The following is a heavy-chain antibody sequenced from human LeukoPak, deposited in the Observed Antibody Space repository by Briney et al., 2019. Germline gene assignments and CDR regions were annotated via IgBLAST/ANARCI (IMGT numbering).Heavy chain of an antibody. Sequence: GESLQISCQGSGYRFTSYWIGWVRPMPGKGLEWMGVIYPGDSDTKYSPSFQGQVTISADKSISTAYVQWSSLKASDTAMYYCARVWFGEYGMDVWGQGTTVTVSS. V-gene: IGHV5-51*01. J-gene: IGHJ6*02. CDR2: IYPGDSDT. CDR3: ARVWFGEYGMDV. D-gene: IGHD3-10*01. CDR1: GYRFTSYW.